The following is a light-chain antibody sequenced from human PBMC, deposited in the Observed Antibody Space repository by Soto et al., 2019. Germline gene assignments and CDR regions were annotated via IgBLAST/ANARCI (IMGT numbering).Light chain of an antibody. CDR2: LGS. Sequence: DIVMTQSPVSLPVTPGEPASISCRSSQSLQDSNGNNYLDWYLQKPGQSPRVLIYLGSTRASGVPDRFSGSGSGTYVTLKISRVEAEDVGIYYCMQALQTPLTFGGGTKVEIK. J-gene: IGKJ4*01. CDR1: QSLQDSNGNNY. CDR3: MQALQTPLT. V-gene: IGKV2-28*01.